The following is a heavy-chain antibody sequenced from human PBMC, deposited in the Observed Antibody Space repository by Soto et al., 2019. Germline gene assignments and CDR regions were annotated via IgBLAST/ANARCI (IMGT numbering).Heavy chain of an antibody. CDR2: ISSSSSYI. D-gene: IGHD2-2*01. J-gene: IGHJ4*02. CDR3: ARELVPYKLLFDS. V-gene: IGHV3-21*01. Sequence: EVQLVESGGGLVKPGGSLRLSCAASGFTFSSYSMNWVRQAPGKGLEWVSSISSSSSYIYYAHTVKVRFTIPRDNAKNALYLQINSPRVEDTAVYYSARELVPYKLLFDSCGQGALVTVTS. CDR1: GFTFSSYS.